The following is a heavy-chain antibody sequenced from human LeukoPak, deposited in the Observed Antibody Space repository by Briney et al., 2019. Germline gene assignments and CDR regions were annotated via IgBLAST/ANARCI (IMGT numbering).Heavy chain of an antibody. CDR3: ASSTGSGSYYPLFDY. D-gene: IGHD3-10*01. V-gene: IGHV4-61*02. CDR1: GGSISSGSYS. J-gene: IGHJ4*02. Sequence: SETLSLTCTVSGGSISSGSYSWSWIRQPAGKGQEWIGRIYTSGSTNYNPSLKSRVTISVDTSKNQFSMKLSSVTAADTAVYYCASSTGSGSYYPLFDYWGQGTLVTVSS. CDR2: IYTSGST.